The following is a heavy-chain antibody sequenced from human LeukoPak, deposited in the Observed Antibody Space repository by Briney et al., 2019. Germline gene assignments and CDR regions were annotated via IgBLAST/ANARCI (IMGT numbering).Heavy chain of an antibody. CDR2: IYSSGST. V-gene: IGHV4-61*05. D-gene: IGHD3-9*01. J-gene: IGHJ6*03. CDR3: ARGIITRLTAYYYYYMDV. Sequence: SETLSLTCTVSGGSISSSSYYWGWIRQPPGKGLEWIGRIYSSGSTNYNPSLKSRVTMSVDTSKNQFSLRLSSVTAADTAVYYCARGIITRLTAYYYYYMDVWGKGTTVTVSS. CDR1: GGSISSSSYY.